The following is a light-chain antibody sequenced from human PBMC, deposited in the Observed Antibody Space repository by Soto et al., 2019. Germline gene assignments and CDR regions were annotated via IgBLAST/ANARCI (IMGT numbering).Light chain of an antibody. CDR2: GNS. CDR1: SSNIGAGYD. CDR3: QSYDSSLSGSV. Sequence: HSVLTQPPSVSGAPGQRVTISCTGSSSNIGAGYDVHWYQQLPGTAPKLLIYGNSNRPSGVPVRFSGSKSGTSASLAITGFQAEDEADYYCQSYDSSLSGSVFGGGTQLTVL. J-gene: IGLJ7*01. V-gene: IGLV1-40*01.